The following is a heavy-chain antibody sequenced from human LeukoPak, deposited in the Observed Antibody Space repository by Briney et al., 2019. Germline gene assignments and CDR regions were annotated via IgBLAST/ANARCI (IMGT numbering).Heavy chain of an antibody. V-gene: IGHV3-30*02. CDR1: GFTFSSYG. CDR2: IRYDGSNK. J-gene: IGHJ6*03. CDR3: AKDYGTFGGVIVPDYYYYYYMDV. Sequence: GGSLRLSCAASGFTFSSYGMHWVRQAPGKGLEWVAFIRYDGSNKYYADSVKGRFTISRDNSKNTLYLQMNSLRAEDTAVYYCAKDYGTFGGVIVPDYYYYYYMDVWGKGTTVTVSS. D-gene: IGHD3-16*02.